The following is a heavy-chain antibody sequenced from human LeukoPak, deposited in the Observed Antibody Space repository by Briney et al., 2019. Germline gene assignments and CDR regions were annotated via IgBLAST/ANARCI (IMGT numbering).Heavy chain of an antibody. Sequence: SETLSLTCSVSSGSISSYYWSWIRQSPGKGLEWIGNIFDNGSTNYNPSLKSRVTISVDTSKDQFSLKLSSVTAADTAVYYCARDGGGGAAGYWGQGTLVTVSS. CDR3: ARDGGGGAAGY. D-gene: IGHD1-26*01. J-gene: IGHJ4*02. CDR2: IFDNGST. V-gene: IGHV4-59*01. CDR1: SGSISSYY.